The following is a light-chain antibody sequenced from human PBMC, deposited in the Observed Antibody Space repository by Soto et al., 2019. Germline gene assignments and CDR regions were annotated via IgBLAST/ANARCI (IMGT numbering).Light chain of an antibody. CDR1: QDISNY. V-gene: IGKV1-27*01. J-gene: IGKJ1*01. CDR2: GAS. CDR3: QKYNSAPTWT. Sequence: DIQMTQSPSSLSASVGDRVTITCRATQDISNYLAWYQQRPGKVPKLLIYGASMLQSGVPSRFRGSGSGTDFTLTISSLQPEDVATYYCQKYNSAPTWTFGQGTKVQIK.